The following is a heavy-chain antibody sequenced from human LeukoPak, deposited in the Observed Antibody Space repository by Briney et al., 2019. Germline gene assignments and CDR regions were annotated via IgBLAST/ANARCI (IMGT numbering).Heavy chain of an antibody. CDR3: AREYGDSRGDYYYGMDV. Sequence: PSETLSLTCAVYGGSFSGYYWSWIGQPPGKGLEWIGEINHSGSTNYNPSLKSRVTISVDTSKNQFSLKLSSVTAADTAVYYCAREYGDSRGDYYYGMDVWGQGTTVTVSS. D-gene: IGHD4-17*01. V-gene: IGHV4-34*01. CDR2: INHSGST. CDR1: GGSFSGYY. J-gene: IGHJ6*02.